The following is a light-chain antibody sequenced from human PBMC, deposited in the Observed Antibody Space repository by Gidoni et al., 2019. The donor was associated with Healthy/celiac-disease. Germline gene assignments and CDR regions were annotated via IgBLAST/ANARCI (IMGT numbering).Light chain of an antibody. V-gene: IGLV2-14*03. Sequence: TISCTGTSSDVGGYNYVSWYQQHPGKAPKLMIYDVSNRPSGVSNRFSGSKSGNTASLTISGLQAEDEADYYCSSYTSSSTLWVLGGGTKLTVL. CDR3: SSYTSSSTLWV. CDR1: SSDVGGYNY. CDR2: DVS. J-gene: IGLJ3*02.